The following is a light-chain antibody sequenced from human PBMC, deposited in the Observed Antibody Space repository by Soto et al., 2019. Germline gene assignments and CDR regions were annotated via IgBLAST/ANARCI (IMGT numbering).Light chain of an antibody. Sequence: QSVLTQPPSVSGAPGQRVTISCTGSSSNIGAGYYVHWYQQLPGTAPKLLIYGNSNRPSGVPDRFSGSKSGTSASLAITGLQAEDEADYYCRSYTSSLTVVFGGGTKLTVL. V-gene: IGLV1-40*01. CDR2: GNS. J-gene: IGLJ2*01. CDR3: RSYTSSLTVV. CDR1: SSNIGAGYY.